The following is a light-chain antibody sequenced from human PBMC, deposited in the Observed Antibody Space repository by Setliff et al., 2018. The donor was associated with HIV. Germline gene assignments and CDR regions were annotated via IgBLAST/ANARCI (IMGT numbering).Light chain of an antibody. V-gene: IGLV2-11*01. CDR1: SSDVGDYNY. J-gene: IGLJ1*01. CDR3: CSHAGSYTYV. CDR2: DVS. Sequence: QSALTQPRSVSGSPGQSVTISCTGTSSDVGDYNYVSWYQHHPGKAPKLRIYDVSKRPSGVPDRFSGSKSGNTASLTISGLQAEDEADYYCCSHAGSYTYVFGTGTKVNVL.